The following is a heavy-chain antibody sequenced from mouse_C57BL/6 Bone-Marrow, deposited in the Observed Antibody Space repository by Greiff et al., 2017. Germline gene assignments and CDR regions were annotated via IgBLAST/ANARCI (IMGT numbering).Heavy chain of an antibody. J-gene: IGHJ3*01. V-gene: IGHV1-80*01. D-gene: IGHD1-1*01. CDR3: DRGLRSFA. CDR1: SYAFTSSC. Sequence: VLLVESGAELVLPGASVQICCKASSYAFTSSCVDCVKQRPGQGLEWIGKIYPGDGDTHYNGKFKGKATLTAAKSSSTAYIQLSRLTSADSAVFVYDRGLRSFA. CDR2: IYPGDGDT.